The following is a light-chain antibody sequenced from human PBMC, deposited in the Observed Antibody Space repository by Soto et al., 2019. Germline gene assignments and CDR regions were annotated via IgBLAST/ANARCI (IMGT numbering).Light chain of an antibody. CDR2: QIS. J-gene: IGKJ1*01. Sequence: DIVMTQTPLSSPVTLGQPASISCRSSQSLVHSDGNTYLSWLHQRPGQPPRLLIYQISKRFSGVPDRFSGSGAGTDFTLKIGRVESEDVGIYYCMQATQLRTFGQGTKVDIK. CDR3: MQATQLRT. CDR1: QSLVHSDGNTY. V-gene: IGKV2-24*01.